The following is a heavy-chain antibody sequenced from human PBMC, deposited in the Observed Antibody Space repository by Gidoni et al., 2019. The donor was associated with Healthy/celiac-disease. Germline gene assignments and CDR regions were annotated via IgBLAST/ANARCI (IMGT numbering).Heavy chain of an antibody. D-gene: IGHD6-19*01. Sequence: EVQLLESGGGLVQPGGSLRLSCAASGFTFSSYAMSWVRQAPGTGLEWVSAISGSGGSTYYADSVKGRFTISRDNSKNTLYLQMNSLRAEDTAVYYCAKDRGEKWLAGDYYYGMDVWGQGTTVTVSS. CDR1: GFTFSSYA. CDR2: ISGSGGST. J-gene: IGHJ6*02. CDR3: AKDRGEKWLAGDYYYGMDV. V-gene: IGHV3-23*01.